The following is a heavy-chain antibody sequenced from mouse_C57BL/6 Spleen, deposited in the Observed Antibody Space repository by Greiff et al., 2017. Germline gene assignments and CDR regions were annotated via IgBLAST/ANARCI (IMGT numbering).Heavy chain of an antibody. J-gene: IGHJ2*01. Sequence: QQSCKASGYTFTSYWMHWVKQRPGRGLEWIGRIDPNSGGTKYNEKFKSKATLTVDKPSSTAYMQLSSLTSEDSAVYYCARWSGGYPYYFDYWGQGTTLTVSS. CDR1: GYTFTSYW. CDR3: ARWSGGYPYYFDY. CDR2: IDPNSGGT. V-gene: IGHV1-72*01. D-gene: IGHD2-2*01.